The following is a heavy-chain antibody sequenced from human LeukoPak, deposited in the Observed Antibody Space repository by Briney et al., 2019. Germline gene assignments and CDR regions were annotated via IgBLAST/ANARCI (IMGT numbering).Heavy chain of an antibody. CDR3: ARDTIATVFDY. J-gene: IGHJ4*02. CDR2: INEDGSEK. D-gene: IGHD2-21*01. Sequence: GGPLRLSCAASGFTFSSYWMSWVRQVPGKGLEWVAQINEDGSEKHYGDSVRGRFTISRDNAKNSLYLQMYSLGADDMGVYFCARDTIATVFDYWGQGALVTVSS. CDR1: GFTFSSYW. V-gene: IGHV3-7*04.